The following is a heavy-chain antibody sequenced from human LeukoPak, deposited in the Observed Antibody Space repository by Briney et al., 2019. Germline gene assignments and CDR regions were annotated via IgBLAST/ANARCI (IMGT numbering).Heavy chain of an antibody. J-gene: IGHJ5*02. CDR2: IYYSGST. Sequence: SETLSLTCTVSGGSISSYYWRWIRQPPGKGLEWIGYIYYSGSTNYNPSLKSRVTISVDTSKNQFSLKLSSVTAADTAVYYCARALGWFDPWGQGTLVTVSS. V-gene: IGHV4-59*01. CDR1: GGSISSYY. CDR3: ARALGWFDP.